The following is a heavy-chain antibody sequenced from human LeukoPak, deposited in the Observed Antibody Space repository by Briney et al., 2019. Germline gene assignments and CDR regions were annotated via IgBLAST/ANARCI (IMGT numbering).Heavy chain of an antibody. D-gene: IGHD5-24*01. J-gene: IGHJ4*02. Sequence: GGSLRLSCAGSGFTFSSHAMSWVRQTPGKGLEWISLISGSGGSPYYADSVLGRFTISRDNSKNTLYLQMNNLRAEDTAVYYCARSPGPMPASTIYYFDCWGQGALVTVSA. CDR2: ISGSGGSP. V-gene: IGHV3-23*01. CDR1: GFTFSSHA. CDR3: ARSPGPMPASTIYYFDC.